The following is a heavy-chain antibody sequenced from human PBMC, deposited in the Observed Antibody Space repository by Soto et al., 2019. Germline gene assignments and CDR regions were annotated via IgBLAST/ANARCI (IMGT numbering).Heavy chain of an antibody. CDR1: GGSISSYY. V-gene: IGHV4-59*01. CDR2: IYYSGST. Sequence: SETLSLTCTVSGGSISSYYWSWIRQPPGKGLEWIGYIYYSGSTNYNPSLKSRVTISVDTSKNQFSLKLSSVTAADTAVYYCARVRGQVLRYFDWLSDFYYMDVWGKGTTVT. J-gene: IGHJ6*03. D-gene: IGHD3-9*01. CDR3: ARVRGQVLRYFDWLSDFYYMDV.